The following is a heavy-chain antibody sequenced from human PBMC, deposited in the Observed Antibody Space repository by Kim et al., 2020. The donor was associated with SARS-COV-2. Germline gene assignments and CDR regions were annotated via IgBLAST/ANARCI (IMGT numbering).Heavy chain of an antibody. CDR3: ARYYDSSGYSHFDY. V-gene: IGHV4-31*02. J-gene: IGHJ4*02. Sequence: NPSPQSRVTISVETSKNQFSLKLGSVPAADTAVYYCARYYDSSGYSHFDYWGQGTLVTVSS. D-gene: IGHD3-22*01.